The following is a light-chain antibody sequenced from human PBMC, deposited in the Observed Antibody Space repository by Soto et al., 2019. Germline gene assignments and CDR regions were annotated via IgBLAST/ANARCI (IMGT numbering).Light chain of an antibody. J-gene: IGLJ1*01. CDR2: RNN. V-gene: IGLV1-47*01. Sequence: QSVLTQPPSASGTPGQRVTISCSGSSSNIGSNYVYWYQQLPGTAPKLPIYRNNQRPSGVPDRFSGSQSGTSGSLAISGLRSEDEADYYCAAWDDSLSGGVFGTGTKVTVL. CDR1: SSNIGSNY. CDR3: AAWDDSLSGGV.